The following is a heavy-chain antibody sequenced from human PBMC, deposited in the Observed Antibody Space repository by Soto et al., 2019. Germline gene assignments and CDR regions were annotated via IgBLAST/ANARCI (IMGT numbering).Heavy chain of an antibody. J-gene: IGHJ5*02. CDR3: AREGTGPYAGGPVFDP. D-gene: IGHD1-1*01. CDR1: GGTFGSYA. V-gene: IGHV1-69*13. Sequence: ASVKLSCKSSGGTFGSYAISWVLQDNGQGLEWMGGIIPIFGTANYAQKFQGRVTITADESTSTAYMELSSLRSEDTAVYYCAREGTGPYAGGPVFDPWGQGTLVTVSS. CDR2: IIPIFGTA.